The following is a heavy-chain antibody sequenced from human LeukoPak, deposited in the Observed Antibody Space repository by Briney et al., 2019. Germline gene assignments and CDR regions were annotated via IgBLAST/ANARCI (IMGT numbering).Heavy chain of an antibody. Sequence: ASEKVSCKASGYTLTGYYMHWVRQAPGQGLEWMGWINPNSGGTNYAQKFQGRVTMTRDTSISTAYMELSRLRSDDTAVYYCAREAEYSSSSTDYWGQGTLVTVSS. D-gene: IGHD6-6*01. CDR3: AREAEYSSSSTDY. CDR1: GYTLTGYY. CDR2: INPNSGGT. J-gene: IGHJ4*02. V-gene: IGHV1-2*02.